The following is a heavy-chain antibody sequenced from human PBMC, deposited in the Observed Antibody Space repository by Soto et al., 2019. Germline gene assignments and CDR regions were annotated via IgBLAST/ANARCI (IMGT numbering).Heavy chain of an antibody. CDR2: IDPHAGTT. CDR3: ARDQYSSGWYRFFPN. V-gene: IGHV1-46*01. CDR1: GYIFTKYY. D-gene: IGHD6-19*01. Sequence: QVQLVQSGAEVKKPGASVRVSCKASGYIFTKYYIHWVRQAPGQGLDWMGMIDPHAGTTTYAQKFQGRLTVTRDTSTSTVYMELSSLRSEDTAVYFCARDQYSSGWYRFFPNWGQGILVTVSS. J-gene: IGHJ4*02.